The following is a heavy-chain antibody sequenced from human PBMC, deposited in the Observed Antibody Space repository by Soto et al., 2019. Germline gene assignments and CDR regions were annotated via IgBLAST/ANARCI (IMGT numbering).Heavy chain of an antibody. Sequence: QVQLVEAGGGVVQPGRSLILSCTASGFSFSSYGMHCVRQAPGKGLEWVAVSSYDAITKYYADSVRGRFTISRDNSKNPLYLQMNSLRAEETAVDYCVSGSYYLIDYWGQGTLVTVSS. D-gene: IGHD3-10*01. J-gene: IGHJ4*02. CDR2: SSYDAITK. CDR3: VSGSYYLIDY. CDR1: GFSFSSYG. V-gene: IGHV3-30*03.